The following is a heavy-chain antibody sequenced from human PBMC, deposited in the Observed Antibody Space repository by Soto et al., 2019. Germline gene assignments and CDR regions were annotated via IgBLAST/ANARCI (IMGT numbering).Heavy chain of an antibody. V-gene: IGHV3-23*01. Sequence: HPGGSLRLSCAASGFTFSNYAMSWVRRAPGKGLEWVSAIGGSSGSTYYADSVKGRFTISRDNSKNTLYLQMNSLRAEDTAVYYCAKHRSGWYSAEDSWGQGTLVTVSS. CDR2: IGGSSGST. CDR3: AKHRSGWYSAEDS. D-gene: IGHD6-19*01. J-gene: IGHJ4*02. CDR1: GFTFSNYA.